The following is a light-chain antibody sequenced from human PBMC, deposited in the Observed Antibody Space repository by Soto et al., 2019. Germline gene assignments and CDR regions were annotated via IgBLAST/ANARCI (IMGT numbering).Light chain of an antibody. Sequence: QSVLTQPASVSGSPGQSITISCTGISGDVGDYNYVSWYQHQPGKAPKLIIYDVSNRPSGVSNHFSGSKSGNTAFLTISGLQTEDETDYYCNSYTSSSALVVFGTGTKGTVL. CDR3: NSYTSSSALVV. CDR2: DVS. V-gene: IGLV2-14*01. CDR1: SGDVGDYNY. J-gene: IGLJ1*01.